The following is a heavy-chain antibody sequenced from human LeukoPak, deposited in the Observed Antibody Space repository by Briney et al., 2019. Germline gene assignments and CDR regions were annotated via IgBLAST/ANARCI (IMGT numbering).Heavy chain of an antibody. CDR2: INHSGST. V-gene: IGHV4-34*01. CDR1: GGSFSGYY. D-gene: IGHD3-9*01. Sequence: SETLSLTCDVYGGSFSGYYWSWIRQPPGKGLEWIGEINHSGSTNYNPSLKSRVTISVDTSKNQFSLKLSSVTAADTAVYYCARGLLRYFDGHFDYWGQGTLVTVSS. CDR3: ARGLLRYFDGHFDY. J-gene: IGHJ4*02.